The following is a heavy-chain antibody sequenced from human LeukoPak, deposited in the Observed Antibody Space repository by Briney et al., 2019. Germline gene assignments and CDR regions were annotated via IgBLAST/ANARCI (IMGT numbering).Heavy chain of an antibody. Sequence: GRSLRLSCAASGFNFSSYGMHWVRQAPGKGLEWVAVIWYDGHNKNYVDSVKGRFTISRDNSKNTVYLQMNSLRVDDTAVYYCARVGGCTSTSCYRPYYYAMDAWGKGTTVTVSS. CDR2: IWYDGHNK. J-gene: IGHJ6*04. D-gene: IGHD2-2*01. CDR3: ARVGGCTSTSCYRPYYYAMDA. CDR1: GFNFSSYG. V-gene: IGHV3-33*01.